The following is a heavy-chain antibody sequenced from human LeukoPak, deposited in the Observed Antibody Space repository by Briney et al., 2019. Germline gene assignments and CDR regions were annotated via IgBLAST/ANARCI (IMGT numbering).Heavy chain of an antibody. CDR1: GGSISSYY. V-gene: IGHV4-59*08. D-gene: IGHD2-2*01. CDR3: ARHESSVVPSAFDY. CDR2: IYYSGST. Sequence: SETLSLTCTVSGGSISSYYWSWIRQPPGKGLEWIGYIYYSGSTNYNPSLKSRVTISVDTSENQFSLKLSSVTAADTAVYYCARHESSVVPSAFDYWGQGTLV. J-gene: IGHJ4*02.